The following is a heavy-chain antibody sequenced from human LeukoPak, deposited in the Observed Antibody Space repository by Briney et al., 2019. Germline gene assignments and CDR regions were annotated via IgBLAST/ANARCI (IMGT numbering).Heavy chain of an antibody. CDR3: ASGKYRYGDNWFDP. Sequence: GGSLRLSCAASGFTFSSYAMHWVRQAPGKGLEWVAVMSYDGSNKYYADSVKGRFTISRDNSKNTLYLQMNSLRAEDTAVYFCASGKYRYGDNWFDPWGQGTLVTVSS. V-gene: IGHV3-30*04. CDR2: MSYDGSNK. J-gene: IGHJ5*02. CDR1: GFTFSSYA. D-gene: IGHD5-18*01.